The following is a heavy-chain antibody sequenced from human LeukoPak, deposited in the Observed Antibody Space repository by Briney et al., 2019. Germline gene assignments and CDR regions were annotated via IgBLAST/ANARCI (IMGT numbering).Heavy chain of an antibody. CDR3: ARVSYYDFWSGYEYFQH. J-gene: IGHJ1*01. V-gene: IGHV1-2*02. D-gene: IGHD3-3*01. Sequence: GASVKVSCKASGYTFTSYGISWVRQAPGQGLEWMGWINPNSGGTNYAQKFQGRVTMTRDTSISTAYMELSRLRSDDTAVYYCARVSYYDFWSGYEYFQHWGQGTLVTVSS. CDR1: GYTFTSYG. CDR2: INPNSGGT.